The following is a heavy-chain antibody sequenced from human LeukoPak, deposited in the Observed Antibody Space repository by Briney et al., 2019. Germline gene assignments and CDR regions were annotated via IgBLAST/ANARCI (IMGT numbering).Heavy chain of an antibody. CDR1: GFTFDDYA. J-gene: IGHJ4*02. D-gene: IGHD6-19*01. V-gene: IGHV3-9*01. CDR2: ISWNSGSI. Sequence: PGGSLRLSCAASGFTFDDYAMHWARQAPGKGLEWVSGISWNSGSIGYADSVKGRFTISRDNAKNSLYLQMNSLRAEDTALYYCAKDRTIAVAGYFDYWGQGTLVTVSS. CDR3: AKDRTIAVAGYFDY.